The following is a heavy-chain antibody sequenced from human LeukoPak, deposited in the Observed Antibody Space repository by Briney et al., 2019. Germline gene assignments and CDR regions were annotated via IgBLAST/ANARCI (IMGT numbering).Heavy chain of an antibody. D-gene: IGHD3-22*01. V-gene: IGHV4-30-4*01. CDR3: ASTSREYYYDSSGKLSFDY. CDR2: IYYSGST. Sequence: SETLSLTCTVSGGSISSGDYYWSWIRPPPGKGLEWIGYIYYSGSTYYNPSLKSRVTISVDTSKNQFSLKLSSVTAADTAVYYCASTSREYYYDSSGKLSFDYWGQGTLVTVSS. J-gene: IGHJ4*02. CDR1: GGSISSGDYY.